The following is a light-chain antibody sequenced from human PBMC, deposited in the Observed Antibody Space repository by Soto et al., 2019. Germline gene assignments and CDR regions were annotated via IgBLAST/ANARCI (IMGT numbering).Light chain of an antibody. CDR2: KAS. J-gene: IGKJ3*01. CDR1: QSISSW. V-gene: IGKV1-5*03. Sequence: DIQMTQSPSTLSASVGDRVTITCRASQSISSWLAWYQQKPGKAPNLLIYKASSLEGGVPSRFSGSGSGTEFTLTISSLQPDDFASYYCQQYNSYPFTFGPGTKVDLK. CDR3: QQYNSYPFT.